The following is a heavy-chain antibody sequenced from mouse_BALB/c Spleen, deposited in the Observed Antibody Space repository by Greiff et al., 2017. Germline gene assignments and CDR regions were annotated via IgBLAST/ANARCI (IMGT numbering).Heavy chain of an antibody. Sequence: EVKLLESGAELVRSGASVKLSCTASGFNIKDYYMHWVKQRPEQGLEWIGWIDPENGDTEYAPKFQGKATMTADTSSNTAYLQLSSLTSEDTAVYYCTLFYDYDEGDFDYWGQGTTLTVSS. V-gene: IGHV14-4*02. CDR1: GFNIKDYY. J-gene: IGHJ2*01. CDR3: TLFYDYDEGDFDY. D-gene: IGHD2-4*01. CDR2: IDPENGDT.